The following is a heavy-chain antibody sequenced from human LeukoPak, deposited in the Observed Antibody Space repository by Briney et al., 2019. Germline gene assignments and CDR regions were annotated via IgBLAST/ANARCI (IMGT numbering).Heavy chain of an antibody. D-gene: IGHD2-21*01. J-gene: IGHJ4*02. CDR3: AKDYRIGYSDHFDY. CDR2: IYESGQTT. Sequence: PGGSLRLSCVGSGFTFSSHAMSWVRQAPEKGLEWVSGIYESGQTTHYADSVKGRFSISRDSSKNTLYLQMDSLRGEDTAIYYCAKDYRIGYSDHFDYWGQGALVTVSS. CDR1: GFTFSSHA. V-gene: IGHV3-23*01.